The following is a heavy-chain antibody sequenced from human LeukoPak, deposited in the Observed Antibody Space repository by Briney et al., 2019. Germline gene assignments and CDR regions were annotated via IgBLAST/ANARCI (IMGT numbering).Heavy chain of an antibody. D-gene: IGHD1-1*01. CDR3: ARVVTGTGWFDP. CDR1: GPTFSVYY. CDR2: ISPNSGAT. V-gene: IGHV1-2*06. Sequence: SVKVSCKASGPTFSVYYIHWVRQAPGQGLEWMGRISPNSGATNYAQKFQGRVTMTRDTSISTAYMELSSLTSDDSAVYYCARVVTGTGWFDPCGQGTLVTVSS. J-gene: IGHJ5*02.